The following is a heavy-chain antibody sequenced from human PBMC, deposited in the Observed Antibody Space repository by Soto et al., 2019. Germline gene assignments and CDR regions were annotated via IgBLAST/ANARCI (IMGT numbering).Heavy chain of an antibody. J-gene: IGHJ5*02. CDR3: ARGSLRCSGGSCYSPWFDP. CDR2: IYYSGST. V-gene: IGHV4-31*03. D-gene: IGHD2-15*01. CDR1: GGSISSGGYY. Sequence: TLSLTCTVSGGSISSGGYYWSWILQHPGKGLEWIGYIYYSGSTYYNPSLKSRVTISVDTSKNQFSLKLSSVTAADTAVYYCARGSLRCSGGSCYSPWFDPWGQGALVTV.